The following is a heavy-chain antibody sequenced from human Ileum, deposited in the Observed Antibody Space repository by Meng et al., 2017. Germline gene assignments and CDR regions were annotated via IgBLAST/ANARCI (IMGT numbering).Heavy chain of an antibody. CDR3: ARHGGYYQGF. J-gene: IGHJ4*02. CDR1: SGSITSDTY. V-gene: IGHV4-4*02. CDR2: ISHSGST. D-gene: IGHD4-23*01. Sequence: QVQLQESGLGLLKPSGTLSLTCAVFSGSITSDTYWSWVRLPPGKGLEWIGQISHSGSTFYNPSLKSRVTMSVDKSKSQFSLMLTSVTAADTAVYYCARHGGYYQGFWGQGTLVTVSS.